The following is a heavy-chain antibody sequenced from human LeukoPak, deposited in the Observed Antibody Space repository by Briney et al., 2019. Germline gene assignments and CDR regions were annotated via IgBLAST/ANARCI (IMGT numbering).Heavy chain of an antibody. CDR2: ISGSGGST. V-gene: IGHV3-23*01. Sequence: GGSLRLSCAASGFTFSSYAMSWVRQAPGKGLEWVSAISGSGGSTHYADSVKGRFTISRDNSKNTLYLQMNSLRAEDTAVYYCAKGDYYDSSGYYYVRWGQGTLVTVSS. D-gene: IGHD3-22*01. J-gene: IGHJ4*02. CDR1: GFTFSSYA. CDR3: AKGDYYDSSGYYYVR.